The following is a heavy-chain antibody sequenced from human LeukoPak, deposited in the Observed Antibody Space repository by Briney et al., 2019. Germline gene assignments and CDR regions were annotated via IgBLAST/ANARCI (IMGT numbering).Heavy chain of an antibody. CDR2: ISAYNGNT. D-gene: IGHD3-22*01. CDR1: GYTFTSYG. V-gene: IGHV1-18*01. Sequence: ASVKVSCKASGYTFTSYGISWVRQAPGQGLEWMGWISAYNGNTNYALKLQGRVTMTTDTSTSTAYMELRSLRSDDTAVYYCARESYDSSGYYPGYWGQGTLVTVSS. J-gene: IGHJ4*02. CDR3: ARESYDSSGYYPGY.